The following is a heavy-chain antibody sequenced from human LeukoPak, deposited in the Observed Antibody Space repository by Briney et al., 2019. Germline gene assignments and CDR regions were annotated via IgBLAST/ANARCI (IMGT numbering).Heavy chain of an antibody. CDR1: GFTFSDYY. CDR2: ISSSGSTI. D-gene: IGHD6-13*01. CDR3: ARDIAEYYFDY. J-gene: IGHJ4*02. Sequence: GGSLRLSCAASGFTFSDYYMSWIHQAPGKGLEWVSYISSSGSTIYYADSVKGRFTISRDNAKNSLYLQMNSLRAEDTAVYYCARDIAEYYFDYWGQGTLVTVPS. V-gene: IGHV3-11*01.